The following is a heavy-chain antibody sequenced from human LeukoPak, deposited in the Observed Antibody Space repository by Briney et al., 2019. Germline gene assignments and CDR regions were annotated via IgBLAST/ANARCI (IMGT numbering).Heavy chain of an antibody. CDR3: ARWPGCSSTSCYPYYYYGMDV. V-gene: IGHV3-66*01. D-gene: IGHD2-2*01. CDR2: IYNGGST. J-gene: IGHJ6*02. Sequence: QSGGSLRLSCAASGFTVSSNYMSWVRQAPGKGLEWVSVIYNGGSTYYADSVKGRFTISRDNSKNTLYLQMNSLRAEDTAVYYCARWPGCSSTSCYPYYYYGMDVWGQGTTVTVSS. CDR1: GFTVSSNY.